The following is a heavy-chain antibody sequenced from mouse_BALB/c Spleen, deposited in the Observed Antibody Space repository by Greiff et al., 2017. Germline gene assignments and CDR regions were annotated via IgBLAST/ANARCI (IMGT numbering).Heavy chain of an antibody. J-gene: IGHJ2*01. V-gene: IGHV1-12*01. Sequence: QVQLQQPGAELVKPGASVKMSCKASGYTFTSYNMHWVKQTPGQGLEWIGAIYPGNGDTSYNQKFKGKATLTADKSSSTAYMQLSSLTSEDSAVYYCARVTTDIDYWGQGTTLTVSS. CDR3: ARVTTDIDY. CDR1: GYTFTSYN. D-gene: IGHD1-1*01. CDR2: IYPGNGDT.